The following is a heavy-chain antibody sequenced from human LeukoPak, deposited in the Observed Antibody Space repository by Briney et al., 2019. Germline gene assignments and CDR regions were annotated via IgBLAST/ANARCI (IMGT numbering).Heavy chain of an antibody. CDR1: GFTLTNFA. J-gene: IGHJ6*02. Sequence: PGGSLRLSCAASGFTLTNFAMSWVRQAPGKGLEWVSVISGGGPSTYYADSVKGRFTISRDNFKNTLYLQVKSLRAEDTAVYYCAKDASGSYVYYYYYYGMDVWGQGTTVTVSS. CDR2: ISGGGPST. CDR3: AKDASGSYVYYYYYYGMDV. D-gene: IGHD1-26*01. V-gene: IGHV3-23*01.